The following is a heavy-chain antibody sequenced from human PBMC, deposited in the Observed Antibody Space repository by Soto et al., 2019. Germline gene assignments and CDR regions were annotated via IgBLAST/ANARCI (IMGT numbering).Heavy chain of an antibody. CDR2: IHGEGAGT. D-gene: IGHD3-10*01. CDR3: AKDGVPSNGDWVWFDP. Sequence: EVQLLESGGGLVQPGGSLRLSCAASGFTFRNYAMSWVRQTPGKGLEWVSSIHGEGAGTYYADSVKGRFTVSRDDSKETLSLQMSSLRGDDTAVYYCAKDGVPSNGDWVWFDPWGQGTLVTVAS. V-gene: IGHV3-23*01. J-gene: IGHJ5*02. CDR1: GFTFRNYA.